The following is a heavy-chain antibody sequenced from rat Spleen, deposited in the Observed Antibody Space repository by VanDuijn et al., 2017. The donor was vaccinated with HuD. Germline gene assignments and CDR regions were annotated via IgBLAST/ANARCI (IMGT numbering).Heavy chain of an antibody. J-gene: IGHJ4*01. CDR3: ARASYYSSYIGVMDA. CDR1: GFSLTSYS. Sequence: QVQLKESGPGLVQPSETLSLTCTVSGFSLTSYSVSWVRQPSGKGPEWMGRMWYDGDTAYNSLLKSRLSISRDTSKSQVFLKMNSLQTEDTATYDCARASYYSSYIGVMDAWGQGASVTVSS. D-gene: IGHD1-2*01. V-gene: IGHV2-34*01. CDR2: MWYDGDT.